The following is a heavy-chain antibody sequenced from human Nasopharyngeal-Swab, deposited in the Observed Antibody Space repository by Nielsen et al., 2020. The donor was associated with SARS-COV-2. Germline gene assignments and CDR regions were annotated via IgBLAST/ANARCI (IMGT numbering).Heavy chain of an antibody. CDR1: GGSFSGYY. CDR3: ARGLDYDY. J-gene: IGHJ4*02. V-gene: IGHV4-34*01. CDR2: INHSGST. Sequence: SETLSLTCAVYGGSFSGYYWSWIRQPPGKGLEWIGEINHSGSTNYNPSLKSRVTISVDTSKNQFSLKLSSVTAADTAVYYCARGLDYDYWGQGTLVTVSS.